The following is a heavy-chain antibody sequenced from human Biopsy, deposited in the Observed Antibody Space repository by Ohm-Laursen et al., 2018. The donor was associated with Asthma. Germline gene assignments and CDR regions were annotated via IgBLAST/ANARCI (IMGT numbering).Heavy chain of an antibody. J-gene: IGHJ3*02. V-gene: IGHV3-23*01. Sequence: SLRLSCAASGFTFRSYAMHWVRQAPGKGLEWVSSITGSGGFTYYADSVKGRVTISRDISKNTLSLQMNSLRAEDTAVYYCARAYGGNFFSGAFDIWGQGTMVTVSS. D-gene: IGHD4-23*01. CDR2: ITGSGGFT. CDR1: GFTFRSYA. CDR3: ARAYGGNFFSGAFDI.